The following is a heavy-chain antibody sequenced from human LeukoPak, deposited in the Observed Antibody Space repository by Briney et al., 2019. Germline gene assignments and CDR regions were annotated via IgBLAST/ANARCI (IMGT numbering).Heavy chain of an antibody. D-gene: IGHD2-2*01. Sequence: SVKVSCKASGGTFSSYAISWVRQAPGPGLEWMGGIIPIFGTANYAQKFQGRVTITADKSTSTAYMELSSLRSEDTAVYYCAAMYCSSTSCYANYFDYWGQGTLVTVSS. CDR1: GGTFSSYA. CDR3: AAMYCSSTSCYANYFDY. CDR2: IIPIFGTA. J-gene: IGHJ4*02. V-gene: IGHV1-69*06.